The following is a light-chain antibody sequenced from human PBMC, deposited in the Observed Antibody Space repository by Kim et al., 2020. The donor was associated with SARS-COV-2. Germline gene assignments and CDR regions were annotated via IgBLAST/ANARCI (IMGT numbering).Light chain of an antibody. V-gene: IGKV3-11*01. CDR1: QTIQNY. Sequence: EIVLTQSPATLSLSPGEGATLSCRASQTIQNYLAWYQQKPGQAPRLLIYEASNRATGIPARFSGSGSGTDFTLTISSLDPEDFAVYYCQQRSSWPRITFGQGTRLEIK. CDR3: QQRSSWPRIT. CDR2: EAS. J-gene: IGKJ5*01.